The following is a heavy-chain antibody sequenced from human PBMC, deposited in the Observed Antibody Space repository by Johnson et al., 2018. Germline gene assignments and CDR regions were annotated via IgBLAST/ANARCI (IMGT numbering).Heavy chain of an antibody. V-gene: IGHV3-21*01. Sequence: VQLVQSGGGLVKPGGSLRLSCAASGFTFSSYSLNWVRQAPGKGLEWVSSISSSSSYIYYADSVKGRFPISRDNAKNSLYLQMNSRRAKDTAVYYCARSQSADYGDYVGAEDCKHWGQGTLVTVSS. D-gene: IGHD4-17*01. CDR1: GFTFSSYS. CDR2: ISSSSSYI. CDR3: ARSQSADYGDYVGAEDCKH. J-gene: IGHJ1*01.